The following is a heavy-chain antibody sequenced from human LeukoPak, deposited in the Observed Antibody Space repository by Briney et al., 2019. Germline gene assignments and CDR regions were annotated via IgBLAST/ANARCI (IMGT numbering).Heavy chain of an antibody. Sequence: SETLSLTCTVSGVSISSFYWGWIRQPPGKGLEWIGTIYYSGSTYYNPSLKSRVTISVDTSKNRFSLKLSSVTAADTAVYYCARQGSGNYLSPVNYWGQGTLVTVSS. CDR1: GVSISSFY. CDR2: IYYSGST. CDR3: ARQGSGNYLSPVNY. V-gene: IGHV4-39*01. J-gene: IGHJ4*02. D-gene: IGHD1-26*01.